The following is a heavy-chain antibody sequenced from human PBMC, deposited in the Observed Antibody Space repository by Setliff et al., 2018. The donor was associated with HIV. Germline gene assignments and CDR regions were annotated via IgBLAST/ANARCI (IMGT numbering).Heavy chain of an antibody. CDR2: IYTTGST. Sequence: KTSETLSLTCTVSGGSISSSSYYWTWIRQPAGKGLEWIGRIYTTGSTNYNPSLKSRVTISVDTSKNQFSLKLSSVTAADTAVYYCARQDQYDDSGYYVGFYGMDVWGQGTTVTVSS. CDR1: GGSISSSSYY. V-gene: IGHV4-61*02. D-gene: IGHD3-22*01. J-gene: IGHJ6*02. CDR3: ARQDQYDDSGYYVGFYGMDV.